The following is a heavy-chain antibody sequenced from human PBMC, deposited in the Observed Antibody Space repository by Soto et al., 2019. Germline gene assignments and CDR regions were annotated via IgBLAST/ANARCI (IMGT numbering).Heavy chain of an antibody. CDR3: SIPRYNWNLIWFDP. V-gene: IGHV3-30-3*01. CDR1: GFTFSSYA. D-gene: IGHD1-7*01. J-gene: IGHJ5*02. CDR2: ISYDGSNK. Sequence: GGSLRLSCAASGFTFSSYAMHWVRQAPDKGLEWVAVISYDGSNKYYADSVKGRFTISRDNSKNTLYLQMNSLRAEDTAVYYCSIPRYNWNLIWFDPLGEGTLVTV.